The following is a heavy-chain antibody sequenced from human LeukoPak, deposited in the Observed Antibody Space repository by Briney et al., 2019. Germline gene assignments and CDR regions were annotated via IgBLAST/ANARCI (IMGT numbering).Heavy chain of an antibody. CDR1: GGTFSSYA. Sequence: SVKVSCKASGGTFSSYAISWVRQAPGQGLEWMGGIIPIFGTANYAQKFQGRVTITTDESTSTAYMELSSLRSEDTAVYYCARAISSSRRYYYYYYMDVWGKGTTVTVSS. CDR3: ARAISSSRRYYYYYYMDV. CDR2: IIPIFGTA. D-gene: IGHD6-6*01. J-gene: IGHJ6*03. V-gene: IGHV1-69*05.